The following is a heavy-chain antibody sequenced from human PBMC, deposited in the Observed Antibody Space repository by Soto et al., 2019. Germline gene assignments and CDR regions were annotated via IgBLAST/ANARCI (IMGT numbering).Heavy chain of an antibody. J-gene: IGHJ6*02. CDR3: ERWVGPIAVAGLSYYYYGMDV. CDR1: GYTFTSYD. V-gene: IGHV1-8*01. CDR2: MNPNSGNT. Sequence: GASVKVSCKASGYTFTSYDIDWVRQATGQGLEWMGWMNPNSGNTGYAQKFQGRVTMTRNTSISTAYMELSSLRSEDPAVYYCERWVGPIAVAGLSYYYYGMDVWGQGTTVTVSS. D-gene: IGHD6-19*01.